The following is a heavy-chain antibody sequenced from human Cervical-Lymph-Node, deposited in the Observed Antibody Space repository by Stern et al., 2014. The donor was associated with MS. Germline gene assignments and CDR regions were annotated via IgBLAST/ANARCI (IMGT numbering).Heavy chain of an antibody. Sequence: QMQLVQYGPEVKRPGTSVRVSCKASGFTFLSSAMQWVRKARGNRLEWIGFIVGDSADTRYAKKFHDRVTISRDMSTSNVNMELSSLRSEDTAVYYCAAEGEYIRSGIYHYTGMDVWGQGTTVTVSS. CDR3: AAEGEYIRSGIYHYTGMDV. CDR1: GFTFLSSA. V-gene: IGHV1-58*02. CDR2: IVGDSADT. J-gene: IGHJ6*02. D-gene: IGHD3-10*01.